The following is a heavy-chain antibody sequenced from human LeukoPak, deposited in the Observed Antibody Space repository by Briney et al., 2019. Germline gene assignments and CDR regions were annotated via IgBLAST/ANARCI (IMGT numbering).Heavy chain of an antibody. V-gene: IGHV3-49*03. CDR1: GFTFGDYA. D-gene: IGHD6-19*01. Sequence: PGRSLRLSCTASGFTFGDYAMSWFRQAPGKGLEWVGFIRNKANGGTADYAASVKGRFTISRDDSKTIAYLQMNSLKTEDTAVYFCSRAYSTGWLGINDYWGQGVLVTVSS. CDR2: IRNKANGGTA. CDR3: SRAYSTGWLGINDY. J-gene: IGHJ4*02.